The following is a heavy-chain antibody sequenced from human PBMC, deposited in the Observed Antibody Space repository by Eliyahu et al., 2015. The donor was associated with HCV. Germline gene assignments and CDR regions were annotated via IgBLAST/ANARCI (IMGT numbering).Heavy chain of an antibody. CDR3: ATPDPYGSGSPYGLDV. J-gene: IGHJ6*02. D-gene: IGHD3-10*01. CDR2: FYTSGTT. V-gene: IGHV4-61*02. CDR1: GGPINSGGYY. Sequence: QVQLQESGPGLVKPSQTLSLTCTVSGGPINSGGYYWSWIRQPAGKALEWIGRFYTSGTTNSNPSLKSRVTMSIDTSKNQFSLKLRSVTAADTAVYYCATPDPYGSGSPYGLDVWGQGVPVTVSS.